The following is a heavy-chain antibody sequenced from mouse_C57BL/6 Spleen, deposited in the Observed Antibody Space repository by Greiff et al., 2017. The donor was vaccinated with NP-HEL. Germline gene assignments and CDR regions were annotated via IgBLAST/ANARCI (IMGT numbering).Heavy chain of an antibody. V-gene: IGHV1-82*01. CDR3: ARSGYSNRYWYFDV. D-gene: IGHD2-5*01. CDR1: GYAFSSSW. J-gene: IGHJ1*03. Sequence: VQLQQSGPELVKPGASVKISCKASGYAFSSSWLNWVKQRPGKGLEWIGRIYPGDGDTNYNGKFKGKATLTADKSSSTAYMQLSSLTSEDSAVYFCARSGYSNRYWYFDVWGTGTTVTVSS. CDR2: IYPGDGDT.